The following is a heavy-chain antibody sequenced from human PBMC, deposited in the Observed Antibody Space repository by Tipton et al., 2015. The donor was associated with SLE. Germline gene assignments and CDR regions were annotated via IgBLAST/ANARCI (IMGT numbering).Heavy chain of an antibody. CDR3: ARTLDALDI. V-gene: IGHV4-31*03. CDR1: GGPLNYGGYY. Sequence: TLSLTCTVSGGPLNYGGYYWNYTRQHPGEGLEWIGHITYSGHTLYNPSLQSRVTTSVDTSKNQFSLKLTAVTAADTAVYYCARTLDALDIWGQGTMVTVSS. J-gene: IGHJ3*02. CDR2: ITYSGHT.